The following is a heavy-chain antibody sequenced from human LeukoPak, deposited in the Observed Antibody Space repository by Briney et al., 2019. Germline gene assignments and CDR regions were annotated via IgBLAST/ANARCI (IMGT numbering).Heavy chain of an antibody. CDR1: GDSISNYY. V-gene: IGHV4-59*01. Sequence: SETLSLTCTVSGDSISNYYWSWMRQPPGKGLQWIGYMYYSGSAYYNPSLKSRATISVDTSKNQFSLNLSSVSAADTAVYYCASSSSGAYFDYWGQGTMVTVSS. CDR2: MYYSGSA. J-gene: IGHJ4*02. D-gene: IGHD6-13*01. CDR3: ASSSSGAYFDY.